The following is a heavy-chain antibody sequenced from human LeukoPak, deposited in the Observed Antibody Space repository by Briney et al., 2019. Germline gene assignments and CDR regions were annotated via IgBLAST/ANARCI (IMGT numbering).Heavy chain of an antibody. V-gene: IGHV1-2*02. J-gene: IGHJ3*02. CDR2: INPNSGGT. D-gene: IGHD3-10*01. CDR3: ARDRFRRGHDAFAI. CDR1: GYSFTAYY. Sequence: GASVKVSCKASGYSFTAYYMHWVRQAPGQGLEWMGWINPNSGGTNYAQKFQGRVTMTSDASINTAYLELTWLRSDDTAVYFCARDRFRRGHDAFAIWGQGTLVTVSS.